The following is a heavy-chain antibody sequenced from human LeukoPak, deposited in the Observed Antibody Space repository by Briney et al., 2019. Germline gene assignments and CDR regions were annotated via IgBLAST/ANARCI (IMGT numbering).Heavy chain of an antibody. D-gene: IGHD6-25*01. Sequence: GSLRLSCAASGFIFSNYAMMRVRQAPGKGLEWVSSVTGSGGGTFYADSVKGRFTISRDNSQNTLYLQMNSLGAEDTAVYYCAKGAASALVDWFDPWGQGTLVTVSS. CDR1: GFIFSNYA. J-gene: IGHJ5*02. CDR2: VTGSGGGT. CDR3: AKGAASALVDWFDP. V-gene: IGHV3-23*01.